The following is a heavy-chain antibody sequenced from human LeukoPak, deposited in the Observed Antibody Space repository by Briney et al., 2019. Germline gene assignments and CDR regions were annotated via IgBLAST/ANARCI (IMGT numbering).Heavy chain of an antibody. Sequence: ASVKVSCKASGYTFTGYYIQWVRQAPGQGLEWMGWINPHSGGTNYAQEFQGRVTMTRDTSISTAYMELSSLRPDDTAVYYCARRGQWLVGDDYWGQGTLVTVSS. CDR1: GYTFTGYY. J-gene: IGHJ4*02. CDR2: INPHSGGT. CDR3: ARRGQWLVGDDY. V-gene: IGHV1-2*02. D-gene: IGHD6-19*01.